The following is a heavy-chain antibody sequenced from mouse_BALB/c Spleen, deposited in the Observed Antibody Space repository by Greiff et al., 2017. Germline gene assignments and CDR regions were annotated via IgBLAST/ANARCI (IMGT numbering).Heavy chain of an antibody. CDR1: GYTFTSYW. V-gene: IGHV1-7*01. CDR2: INPSTGYT. Sequence: QVHVKQSGAELAKPGASVKMSCKASGYTFTSYWMHWVKQRPGQGLEWIGYINPSTGYTEYNQKFKDKATLTVDKSSSTAYMQLSSLTSEDSAVYYCARVEGSYGNYAMDYWGQGTSVTVSS. D-gene: IGHD1-1*01. J-gene: IGHJ4*01. CDR3: ARVEGSYGNYAMDY.